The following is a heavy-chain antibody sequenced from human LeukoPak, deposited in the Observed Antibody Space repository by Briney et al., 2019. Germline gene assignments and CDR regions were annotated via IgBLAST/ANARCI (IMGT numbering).Heavy chain of an antibody. CDR2: IWYDGSKK. J-gene: IGHJ3*02. CDR1: GFSFGTYG. D-gene: IGHD3-22*01. Sequence: PGRSLRLSCTASGFSFGTYGMHWVRQAPGKGLEWAALIWYDGSKKDYADSVKGRFTISRDDSKNTVYMQMNSLRAEDTAVYYCARDGGDRSGYHDAFDIWGQGTMVTVSS. V-gene: IGHV3-33*01. CDR3: ARDGGDRSGYHDAFDI.